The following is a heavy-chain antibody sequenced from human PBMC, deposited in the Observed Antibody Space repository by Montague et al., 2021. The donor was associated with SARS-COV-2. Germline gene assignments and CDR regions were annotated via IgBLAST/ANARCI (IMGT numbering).Heavy chain of an antibody. V-gene: IGHV4-39*02. Sequence: SETLSLTCSVSGGSISSSNYYWGWIRQPPGKGLEWIGRIHSSGSTNYNPSLKSRVAISVDTSKNQFSLILRSMTAADTAVFYCAREGFSSGYYETWGQGTLVTVSS. CDR1: GGSISSSNYY. CDR2: IHSSGST. CDR3: AREGFSSGYYET. J-gene: IGHJ5*02. D-gene: IGHD3-22*01.